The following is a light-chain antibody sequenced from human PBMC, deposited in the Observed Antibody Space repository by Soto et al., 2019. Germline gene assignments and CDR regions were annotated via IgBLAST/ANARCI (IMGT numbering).Light chain of an antibody. J-gene: IGKJ2*01. CDR3: MQWPHWPPYT. Sequence: DVVMTQSPLSLPVTLGQPASISCRSSQSLVYSDGNTYLNWFQQRPGQSPRRLIYKVSNRDSGVPDRFSGSGSGTDFTLKISRVEAEDVVVYYCMQWPHWPPYTFGQGTKLEIK. CDR2: KVS. CDR1: QSLVYSDGNTY. V-gene: IGKV2-30*01.